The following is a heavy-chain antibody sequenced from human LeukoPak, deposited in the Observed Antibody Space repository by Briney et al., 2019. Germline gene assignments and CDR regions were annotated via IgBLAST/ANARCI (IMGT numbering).Heavy chain of an antibody. J-gene: IGHJ4*02. CDR2: IYYSGST. V-gene: IGHV4-39*01. CDR1: GGSISSDSYY. Sequence: SETLSLTCTVSGGSISSDSYYWAWIRQPPGTELEWIASIYYSGSTYYNPSLKSRVTISVDTSRNQFSLKLSSVTAADTAVYYCASLAVAGLSEGYWGQGTLVIVSS. CDR3: ASLAVAGLSEGY. D-gene: IGHD6-19*01.